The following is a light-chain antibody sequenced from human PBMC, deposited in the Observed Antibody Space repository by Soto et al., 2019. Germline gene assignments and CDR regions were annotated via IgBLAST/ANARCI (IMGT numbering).Light chain of an antibody. CDR1: QSISSW. CDR3: QQYNT. J-gene: IGKJ2*01. Sequence: DIQMTQSPSTLPASVGDRVTITCRASQSISSWLAWYQQKPGKAPKLLIYDASSLESGVPSRFSGSGSGTEFTLTISSLQPDDFATYYCQQYNTFGQGTKVDIK. CDR2: DAS. V-gene: IGKV1-5*01.